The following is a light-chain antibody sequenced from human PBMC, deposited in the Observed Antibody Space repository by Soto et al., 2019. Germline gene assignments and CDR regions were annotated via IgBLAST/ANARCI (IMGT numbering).Light chain of an antibody. CDR1: SSDVGGYNY. Sequence: QSALTQPASVSGSPGQSVTISCTGTSSDVGGYNYVHWYQQHPGTAPKLIIYGNSNRPSGVSDRFSGSKSGNSASLAITGLQAEDEADYYCQSYDSSLSRVFGGGTKLTVL. CDR3: QSYDSSLSRV. J-gene: IGLJ2*01. CDR2: GNS. V-gene: IGLV2-14*01.